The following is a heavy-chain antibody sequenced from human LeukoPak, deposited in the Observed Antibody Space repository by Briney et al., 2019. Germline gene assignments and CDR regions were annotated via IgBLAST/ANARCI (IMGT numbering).Heavy chain of an antibody. J-gene: IGHJ4*02. D-gene: IGHD3-22*01. V-gene: IGHV4-39*01. CDR3: ARRRRYYDSSGYSPDY. CDR2: IHCSGST. CDR1: GGSISSSSYY. Sequence: SETLSLTCTVSGGSISSSSYYWGWIRQPPGKGLEWIGSIHCSGSTYYNPSLKSRVTISVDTSKNQFSLKLSSVTAADTAVYYCARRRRYYDSSGYSPDYWGQGTLVTVSS.